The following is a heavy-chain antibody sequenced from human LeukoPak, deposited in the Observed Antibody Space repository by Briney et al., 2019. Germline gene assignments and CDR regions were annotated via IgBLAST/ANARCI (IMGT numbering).Heavy chain of an antibody. J-gene: IGHJ4*02. CDR1: GFTFDDYG. V-gene: IGHV3-20*04. CDR2: INWNGGSI. CDR3: ARGIESSFDY. Sequence: GGSLRLSCAASGFTFDDYGMSWVRHAPGKGLEWVSGINWNGGSIGYADSVKGRFTISRDNAKNSLYLQMNSLRAEDTALYYCARGIESSFDYWGQGTLVTVSS.